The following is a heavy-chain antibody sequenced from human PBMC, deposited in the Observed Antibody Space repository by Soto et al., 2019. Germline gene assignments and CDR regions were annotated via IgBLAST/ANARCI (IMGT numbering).Heavy chain of an antibody. D-gene: IGHD4-17*01. CDR2: IIGSGATT. CDR3: AKLTTT. CDR1: GFTFSSSS. J-gene: IGHJ4*02. V-gene: IGHV3-23*01. Sequence: EVQLLESGGGLVQPGGSLRLSCAASGFTFSSSSMTWVRQAPGKGLEWVSSIIGSGATTYYADSVKGRFTISRDNSKNTLYLQMNSLRPEDTAVYYCAKLTTTWGQGTLVTVSS.